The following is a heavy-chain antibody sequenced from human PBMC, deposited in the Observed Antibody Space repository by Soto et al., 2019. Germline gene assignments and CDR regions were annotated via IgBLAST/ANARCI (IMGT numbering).Heavy chain of an antibody. V-gene: IGHV4-39*01. CDR1: VGSIISSSYY. CDR2: IYYSGST. CDR3: ARPTTRYYGMDV. D-gene: IGHD1-1*01. Sequence: SETLSLTCTFSVGSIISSSYYWGWIRQPPGKGLEWIGSIYYSGSTYYNPSLKSRVTISVDTSKNQFSLKLSSVTAADTAVYYCARPTTRYYGMDVWGQGTTVTVSS. J-gene: IGHJ6*02.